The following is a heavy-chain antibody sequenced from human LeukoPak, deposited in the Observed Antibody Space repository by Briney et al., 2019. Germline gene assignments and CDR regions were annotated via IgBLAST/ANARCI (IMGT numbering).Heavy chain of an antibody. CDR3: ARGSYYYATGSYF. J-gene: IGHJ4*02. CDR2: ISYDESNK. V-gene: IGHV3-30-3*01. Sequence: CAACGLTFTTYDLHWVRQAPGKGLEWVAVISYDESNKYYGDSVQGRFTISRDTSKNTLYLQMNSLRPEDTAVYYCARGSYYYATGSYFWGEGTLVTVSS. CDR1: GLTFTTYD. D-gene: IGHD3-10*01.